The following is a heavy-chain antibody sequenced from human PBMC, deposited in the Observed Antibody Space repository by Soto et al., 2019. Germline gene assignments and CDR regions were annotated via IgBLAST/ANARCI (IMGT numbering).Heavy chain of an antibody. Sequence: SETLSLTCAVYGGSFSGYYWSWIRQPPGKGLEWIGEINHSGSTNYNPSLKSRVTISVDTSKNQFSLKLSSVTAADTAVYYCARGSGYDLPYGMDVCGQGTTVTVYS. D-gene: IGHD5-12*01. CDR1: GGSFSGYY. J-gene: IGHJ6*02. V-gene: IGHV4-34*01. CDR3: ARGSGYDLPYGMDV. CDR2: INHSGST.